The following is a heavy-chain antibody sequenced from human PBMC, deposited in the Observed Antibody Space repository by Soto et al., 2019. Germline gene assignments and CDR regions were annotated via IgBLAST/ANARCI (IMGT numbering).Heavy chain of an antibody. Sequence: SETLSLTCAVYGGSFSGYYWSWIRQPPGKGLEWIGEINHSGSTNYNPSLKSRVTISVDTSKNQFSLKLSSVTAADTAAYYCARLAYDFWSGYSWKYYYYYMDVWGKGTTVTVSS. CDR2: INHSGST. CDR3: ARLAYDFWSGYSWKYYYYYMDV. D-gene: IGHD3-3*01. CDR1: GGSFSGYY. J-gene: IGHJ6*03. V-gene: IGHV4-34*01.